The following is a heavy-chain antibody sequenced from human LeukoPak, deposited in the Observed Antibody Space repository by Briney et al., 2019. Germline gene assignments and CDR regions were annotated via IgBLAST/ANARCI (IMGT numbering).Heavy chain of an antibody. CDR3: ARSPGIAVAGPFDY. CDR1: GFTFSSYG. D-gene: IGHD6-19*01. J-gene: IGHJ4*02. V-gene: IGHV3-33*01. CDR2: IWYDGSNK. Sequence: PGRSLRLSCAASGFTFSSYGMHWVRQAPGKGLEWVAVIWYDGSNKYYADSVKGRFTISRDNSKNTLYLQMNSLRAEDTAVYYCARSPGIAVAGPFDYWSQGTLVTVSS.